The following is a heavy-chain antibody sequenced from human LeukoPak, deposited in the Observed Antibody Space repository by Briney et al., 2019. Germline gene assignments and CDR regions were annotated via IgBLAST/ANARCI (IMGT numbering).Heavy chain of an antibody. J-gene: IGHJ4*02. CDR2: ISWNSGSI. V-gene: IGHV3-9*01. D-gene: IGHD6-6*01. Sequence: GRSLRLSCTASGFTFGDYAMHWVRQAPGKGLEWVSGISWNSGSIGYADSVKGRFTISRDNAKNSLYLQMNSLRAEDTALYYCAKDISIAAIKPYYFDYWGQGTLVTVSS. CDR1: GFTFGDYA. CDR3: AKDISIAAIKPYYFDY.